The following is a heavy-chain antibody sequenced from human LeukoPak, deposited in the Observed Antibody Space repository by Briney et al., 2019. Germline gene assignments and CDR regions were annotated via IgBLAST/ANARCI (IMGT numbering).Heavy chain of an antibody. Sequence: GGSLRLSCAASGFTFSSYGMHWVRQAPGKGLEWVSSITRSGGDTYYADSLEDRFTISRNNSKNTLYLQLDYLRADDTAVYYCAREGYCSTTDCYTPYDHWGQGTLVTVSS. CDR3: AREGYCSTTDCYTPYDH. D-gene: IGHD2-2*02. CDR2: ITRSGGDT. CDR1: GFTFSSYG. V-gene: IGHV3-23*01. J-gene: IGHJ4*02.